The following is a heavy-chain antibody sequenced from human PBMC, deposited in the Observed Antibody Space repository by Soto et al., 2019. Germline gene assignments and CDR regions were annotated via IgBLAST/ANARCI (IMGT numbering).Heavy chain of an antibody. CDR1: GFTFSGYA. V-gene: IGHV3-64*01. CDR3: ARGRPEGSGYDRLDY. J-gene: IGHJ4*02. CDR2: ISSNGGIT. Sequence: GGSLRLSCAASGFTFSGYAMHWARQAPGKGVEYVSAISSNGGITFYENSLKGRFTISRDNSKNKLYLQMGSLRVEDMGVYYCARGRPEGSGYDRLDYWGQGTLVTVSS. D-gene: IGHD5-12*01.